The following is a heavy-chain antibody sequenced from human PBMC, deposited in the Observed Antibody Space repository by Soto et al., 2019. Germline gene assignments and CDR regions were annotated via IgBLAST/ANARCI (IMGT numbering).Heavy chain of an antibody. D-gene: IGHD2-2*01. CDR1: GGSISSGGYY. J-gene: IGHJ5*02. V-gene: IGHV4-31*03. CDR2: IYYSGST. Sequence: QVQLQESGPGLVKPSQTLSLTCTVSGGSISSGGYYWSWIRQHPGKGLEWIGYIYYSGSTYYNPSLKRRVTISVDTSKNQFSLKLSSVTAADTAVYYCARVCSSTSCYGYWFDPWGQGTLVTVSS. CDR3: ARVCSSTSCYGYWFDP.